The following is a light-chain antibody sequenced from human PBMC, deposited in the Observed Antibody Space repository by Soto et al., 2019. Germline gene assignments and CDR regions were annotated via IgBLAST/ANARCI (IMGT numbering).Light chain of an antibody. CDR2: YDD. V-gene: IGLV1-36*01. J-gene: IGLJ2*01. CDR3: AVWDDSLNGVV. CDR1: SSNVGNNA. Sequence: QSVLTQPPSVSEAPRQRVTISCSGSSSNVGNNAVNWYQQLPGKAPKLLIYYDDLLPSGVSDRFSGSKSGTSASLAISGLQSEDEADYYCAVWDDSLNGVVFGGWTKLTVL.